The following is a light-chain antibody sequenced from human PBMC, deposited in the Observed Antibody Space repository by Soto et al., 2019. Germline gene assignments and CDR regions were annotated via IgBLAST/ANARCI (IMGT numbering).Light chain of an antibody. J-gene: IGKJ4*01. Sequence: DIQMTQSPSSLSASVGDRVTVTCRASQGISSYLAWYQQKPGKVPKLLIYAASTLQPGVPSRFSGSGSGTDSTLTISSLQPEDVATYYCQKYDSAASLTFGGGTKVEIK. CDR2: AAS. CDR3: QKYDSAASLT. V-gene: IGKV1-27*01. CDR1: QGISSY.